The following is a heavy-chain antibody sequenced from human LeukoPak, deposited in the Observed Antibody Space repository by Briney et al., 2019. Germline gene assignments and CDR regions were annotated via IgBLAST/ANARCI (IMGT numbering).Heavy chain of an antibody. D-gene: IGHD1-14*01. V-gene: IGHV4-59*12. CDR1: GGSISSYY. Sequence: SETLSLTCTVSGGSISSYYWSWIRQPPGKGLEWIGYIYYSGSTNYNPSLKSRVTISVDTSKNQFSLKLSSVTAADTAVYYCARDPRRYKRSPYYYMDVWGKGTTVTVSS. CDR2: IYYSGST. CDR3: ARDPRRYKRSPYYYMDV. J-gene: IGHJ6*03.